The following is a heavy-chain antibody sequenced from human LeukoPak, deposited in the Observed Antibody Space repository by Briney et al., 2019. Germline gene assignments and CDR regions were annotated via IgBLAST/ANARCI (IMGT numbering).Heavy chain of an antibody. CDR3: ARGPWYYYSSDYLYDAFDI. Sequence: SETLSLTCTVSGGSISSGGYYWSWIRQHPGKGLEWIGYIYYSGSTYYNPSLKSRVTISVDTSKNQFSLKLSSVTAADTAVYYCARGPWYYYSSDYLYDAFDIWGQGTMVTVSS. CDR2: IYYSGST. J-gene: IGHJ3*02. V-gene: IGHV4-31*03. CDR1: GGSISSGGYY. D-gene: IGHD3-22*01.